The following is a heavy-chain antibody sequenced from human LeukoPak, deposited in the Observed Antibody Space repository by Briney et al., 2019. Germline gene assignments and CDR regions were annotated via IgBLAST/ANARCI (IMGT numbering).Heavy chain of an antibody. J-gene: IGHJ4*02. V-gene: IGHV3-20*04. CDR2: INWNGGST. D-gene: IGHD2-15*01. CDR1: GFTFDDYG. CDR3: ARVQAIVVAATETFDY. Sequence: GGSLRLSCAASGFTFDDYGMSWVRQAPGKGLEWVSGINWNGGSTGYADSVKGRFTISRDNAKNSLYLQMNSLRAEDTALYYCARVQAIVVAATETFDYWGQGTLVTVSS.